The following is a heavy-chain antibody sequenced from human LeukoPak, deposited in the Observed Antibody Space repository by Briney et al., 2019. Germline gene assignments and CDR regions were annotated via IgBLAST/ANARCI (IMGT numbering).Heavy chain of an antibody. V-gene: IGHV3-21*01. Sequence: GGSLRLSCAASGFTFSIYSINWVRQAPGKGLEWVSFITGNSNYIYYADSVKGRFTISRDNAKNTLYLQMKSLRAEDTAVYYCAKGGGYEAQYYYYYLDVWGKGTTVTISS. CDR3: AKGGGYEAQYYYYYLDV. CDR2: ITGNSNYI. J-gene: IGHJ6*03. D-gene: IGHD5-12*01. CDR1: GFTFSIYS.